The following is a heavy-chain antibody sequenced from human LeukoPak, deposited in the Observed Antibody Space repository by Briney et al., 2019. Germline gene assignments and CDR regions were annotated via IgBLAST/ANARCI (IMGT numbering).Heavy chain of an antibody. Sequence: PSETLSLTCAVSGGSISSSNWWSWVRQPPGKGLEWIGEIYHSGSTNYNPSLKSRVTISVDKSKNQFSLKVKSVTAADTAVYYCARDKNRALRPTGFDYWGQGTLVTVSS. D-gene: IGHD4-17*01. CDR2: IYHSGST. J-gene: IGHJ4*02. CDR1: GGSISSSNW. CDR3: ARDKNRALRPTGFDY. V-gene: IGHV4-4*02.